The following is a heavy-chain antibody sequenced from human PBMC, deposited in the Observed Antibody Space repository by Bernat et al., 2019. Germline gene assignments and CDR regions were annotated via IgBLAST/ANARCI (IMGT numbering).Heavy chain of an antibody. V-gene: IGHV3-33*01. Sequence: QVQLVESGGGVVQPGRSLRLSCAASGFIFSSYGMHWVRQAPGKGLEWVAVIWYDGSNKYYADSVKGRFTISRDNSQNTLYLQMNSLRAEDTAVYYCASGSYCSTTSCYIPLDYWGQGTLVTVSS. CDR2: IWYDGSNK. D-gene: IGHD2-2*02. CDR3: ASGSYCSTTSCYIPLDY. CDR1: GFIFSSYG. J-gene: IGHJ4*02.